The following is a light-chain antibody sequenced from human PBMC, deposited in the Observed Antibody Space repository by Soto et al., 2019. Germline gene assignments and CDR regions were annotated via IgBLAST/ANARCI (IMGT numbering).Light chain of an antibody. CDR2: AAS. Sequence: IQLTQSPSSLSASVGDTVTITCRASQGIASYLAWYQQKPGNAPKLLIYAASTLQSGVPSRFSGSGSGTDFTLTIRSLQPEDFATYYCQQLNNYPFTFGPGTKVDIK. J-gene: IGKJ3*01. CDR3: QQLNNYPFT. CDR1: QGIASY. V-gene: IGKV1-9*01.